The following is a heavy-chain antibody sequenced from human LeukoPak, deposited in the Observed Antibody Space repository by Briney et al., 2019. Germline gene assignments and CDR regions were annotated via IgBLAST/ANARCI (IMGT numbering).Heavy chain of an antibody. J-gene: IGHJ3*02. D-gene: IGHD1-26*01. Sequence: ASVKVSCKASGYTLTSYDINWVRQAPGQGLEWMGWMNPNSGNTGYAQKFQGRVTIGRNISRSTAYMELTSLRSEDTAVYYCARVGDGSYYEPSLFAFDIWGQGTMVTVSS. V-gene: IGHV1-8*03. CDR3: ARVGDGSYYEPSLFAFDI. CDR1: GYTLTSYD. CDR2: MNPNSGNT.